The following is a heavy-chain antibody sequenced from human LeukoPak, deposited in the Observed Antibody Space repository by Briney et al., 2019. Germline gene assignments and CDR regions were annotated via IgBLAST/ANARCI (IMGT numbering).Heavy chain of an antibody. V-gene: IGHV3-23*01. D-gene: IGHD5-18*01. CDR2: ISGSGGSK. CDR3: AKGLTCIQLWVNAYDI. Sequence: PGGSLRLSCAASGFTFSSYAMSWARQAPGKGLEWVAAISGSGGSKYYADSVKGRFTISSDNSKNTLYLQMNSLRAEDTAVYYCAKGLTCIQLWVNAYDIWGQGTMVTVSS. J-gene: IGHJ3*02. CDR1: GFTFSSYA.